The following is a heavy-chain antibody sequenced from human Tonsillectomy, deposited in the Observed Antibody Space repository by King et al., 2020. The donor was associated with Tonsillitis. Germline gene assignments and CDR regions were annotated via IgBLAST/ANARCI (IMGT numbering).Heavy chain of an antibody. CDR2: IYYNGGT. V-gene: IGHV4-59*01. J-gene: IGHJ5*02. CDR1: GGSISNDY. CDR3: ARGLAYYYDSSGPDGWFDP. D-gene: IGHD3-22*01. Sequence: VQLQESGPGLVKPSETLSLTCSVSGGSISNDYWSWIRPPPGKGLEWIGYIYYNGGTNYNPALKSRVVMSVDTSKNQFSLKLNSVTAADTAVYYCARGLAYYYDSSGPDGWFDPWGQGTLVTVSS.